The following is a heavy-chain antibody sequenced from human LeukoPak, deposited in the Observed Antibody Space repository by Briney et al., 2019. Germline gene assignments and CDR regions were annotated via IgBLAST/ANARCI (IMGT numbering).Heavy chain of an antibody. CDR3: AKGSAAAGYSYGNDY. Sequence: PGGSLRLSCAASGVTFSSCAMSWVRQAPGKGLEWVSGISGSGGAASYADSVKGRFTISRDNSKNTLYMQMNSLGAEDTAIYYCAKGSAAAGYSYGNDYWGQGTLVTVSS. D-gene: IGHD5-18*01. J-gene: IGHJ4*02. CDR1: GVTFSSCA. V-gene: IGHV3-23*01. CDR2: ISGSGGAA.